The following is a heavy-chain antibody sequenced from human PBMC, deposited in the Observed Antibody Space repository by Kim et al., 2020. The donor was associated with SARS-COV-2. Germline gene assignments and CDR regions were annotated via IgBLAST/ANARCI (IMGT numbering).Heavy chain of an antibody. J-gene: IGHJ4*02. CDR3: ARVVTTLDY. Sequence: GNTKESQKFQGRVTITRDPSASTAYMALSSLRSEDTAVYCCARVVTTLDYWGQGTLVTVSS. D-gene: IGHD4-17*01. CDR2: GNT. V-gene: IGHV1-3*01.